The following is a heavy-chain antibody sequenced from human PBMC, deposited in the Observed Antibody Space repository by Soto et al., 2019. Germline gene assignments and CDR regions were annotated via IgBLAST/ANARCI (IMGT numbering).Heavy chain of an antibody. CDR3: ARGRVVVIFPFDY. CDR2: IIPIFGTA. Sequence: SVKVSCKASGGTFGSYAISWVRQAPGQGLEWMGGIIPIFGTANCAQKFQGRVTITADESTSTAYMELSSLRSEDTAVYYCARGRVVVIFPFDYWGQGTLVTVSS. CDR1: GGTFGSYA. V-gene: IGHV1-69*13. J-gene: IGHJ4*02. D-gene: IGHD3-22*01.